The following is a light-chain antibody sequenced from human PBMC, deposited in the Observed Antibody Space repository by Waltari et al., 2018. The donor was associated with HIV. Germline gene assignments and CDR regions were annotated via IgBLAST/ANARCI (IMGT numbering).Light chain of an antibody. J-gene: IGKJ1*01. CDR1: QSLLHSNGYNY. V-gene: IGKV2-28*01. CDR2: LGS. CDR3: MQGLQNPRT. Sequence: DIVMTQSPLSLPVTPGEPASISCRSSQSLLHSNGYNYLDWYLQRPGQPPQLLIYLGSTRAPGVPDRFVGSGSGTEFTLKISRVEAEDIGVYYCMQGLQNPRTFGQGTKVEIK.